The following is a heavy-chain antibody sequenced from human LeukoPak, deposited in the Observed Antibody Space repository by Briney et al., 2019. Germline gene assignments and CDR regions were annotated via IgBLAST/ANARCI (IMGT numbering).Heavy chain of an antibody. Sequence: GGSLRLSCVASGFTISNYNMNWVRQAPGKGLEWVASINVDSTYMYYADSLKGRFTISRDNAQNSLSLQMNSLTAEDTAVYYCARVYDFWSNYYRYYFDLCGRGTLVTVSS. CDR1: GFTISNYN. V-gene: IGHV3-21*01. CDR2: INVDSTYM. D-gene: IGHD3-3*01. J-gene: IGHJ2*01. CDR3: ARVYDFWSNYYRYYFDL.